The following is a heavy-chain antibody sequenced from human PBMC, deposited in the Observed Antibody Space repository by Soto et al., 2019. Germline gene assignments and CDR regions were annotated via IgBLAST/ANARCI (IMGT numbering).Heavy chain of an antibody. J-gene: IGHJ3*02. CDR3: ARDLGRPKGSLKNDALDN. Sequence: GGSLRLSCAASGFSVSSTYMSWVRQAPGKGLQWVSVLYVGGTTYYANSVKGRFTISRDNSRNTLYLHLDSLTTEDTAVYYCARDLGRPKGSLKNDALDNWGQGTMVTVSS. CDR2: LYVGGTT. V-gene: IGHV3-53*01. D-gene: IGHD2-15*01. CDR1: GFSVSSTY.